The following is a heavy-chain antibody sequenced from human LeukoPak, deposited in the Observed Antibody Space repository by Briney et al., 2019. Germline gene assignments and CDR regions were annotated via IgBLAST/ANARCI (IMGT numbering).Heavy chain of an antibody. CDR2: IYHSGST. D-gene: IGHD1-26*01. CDR3: ARPGSYGPNDAFDI. V-gene: IGHV4-38-2*01. J-gene: IGHJ3*02. Sequence: SETLSLTCAVSGYSISSGYYWGWIQQPPGKGLEWIGSIYHSGSTYYNPSLKSRVTISVDTSKNQFSLKLSSVTAADTAVYYRARPGSYGPNDAFDIWGQGTMVTVSS. CDR1: GYSISSGYY.